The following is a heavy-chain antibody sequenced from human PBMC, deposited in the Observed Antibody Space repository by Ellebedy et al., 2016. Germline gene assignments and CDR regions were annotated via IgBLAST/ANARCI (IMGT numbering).Heavy chain of an antibody. CDR3: AGGSGWLCDQ. J-gene: IGHJ4*02. V-gene: IGHV3-7*01. Sequence: GESLKISCAASGFTFSSYSMNWFRQAPGKGLEWVASIKQDGSQKDYVDSVKGRFTISRDNAKNSLYLQMNSLRAEDTAVYYCAGGSGWLCDQWGQGTLVTVSS. CDR1: GFTFSSYS. CDR2: IKQDGSQK. D-gene: IGHD6-19*01.